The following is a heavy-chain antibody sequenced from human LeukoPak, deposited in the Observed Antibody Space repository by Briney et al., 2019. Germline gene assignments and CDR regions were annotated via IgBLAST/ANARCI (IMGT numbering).Heavy chain of an antibody. D-gene: IGHD3-3*01. CDR1: GYTFTSYG. J-gene: IGHJ5*02. V-gene: IGHV1-18*01. CDR2: ISAYNGNT. Sequence: GASVKVSCKASGYTFTSYGISWVRQAPGQGLEWMGWISAYNGNTNYAQKLQGRVTMTTDTSTSTAYMELRSLRSDDTAVYYCARTGGGESTKSRSYYDFWSGYYQTNWFDPWGQGTLVTVSS. CDR3: ARTGGGESTKSRSYYDFWSGYYQTNWFDP.